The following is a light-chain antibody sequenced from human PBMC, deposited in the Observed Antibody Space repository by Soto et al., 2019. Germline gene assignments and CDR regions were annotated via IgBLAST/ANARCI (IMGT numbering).Light chain of an antibody. V-gene: IGKV3-20*01. Sequence: EIVLTQSPGTLSLSPGERATLSCRSSQSVSSSYLAWYQQKPGQAPRLLIYGASSRATGIPDRFSGSGSGTDFTLTISRLEPEDFAVYYCQQYGSSPVTFGQGTKLEIK. CDR3: QQYGSSPVT. J-gene: IGKJ2*01. CDR1: QSVSSSY. CDR2: GAS.